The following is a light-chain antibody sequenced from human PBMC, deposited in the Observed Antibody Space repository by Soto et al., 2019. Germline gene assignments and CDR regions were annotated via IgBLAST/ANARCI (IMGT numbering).Light chain of an antibody. CDR3: QQRSNWPT. Sequence: DTVLTQSPATLSFSPGERATLSCRASQSVSSHLAWYQQKPGQAPRLLIYDASNRATGTPARFSGSGSGTDFTLTISSLEPEDFAVYCCQQRSNWPTFGQGTRLEIK. V-gene: IGKV3-11*01. J-gene: IGKJ5*01. CDR1: QSVSSH. CDR2: DAS.